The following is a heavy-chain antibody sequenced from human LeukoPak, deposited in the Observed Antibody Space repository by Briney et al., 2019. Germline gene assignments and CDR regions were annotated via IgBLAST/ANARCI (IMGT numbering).Heavy chain of an antibody. CDR1: GFTFSSYS. V-gene: IGHV3-21*01. CDR3: ARGASGSYTNWLDP. J-gene: IGHJ5*02. CDR2: ISRNSTYI. D-gene: IGHD1-26*01. Sequence: TGGSLRLSCVASGFTFSSYSMNWVRQAPGKGLEWVSSISRNSTYIYYADSVKGRFTISRDNAKNSLYLQMNSLRAEDTAVYYCARGASGSYTNWLDPWGQGTLVTVSS.